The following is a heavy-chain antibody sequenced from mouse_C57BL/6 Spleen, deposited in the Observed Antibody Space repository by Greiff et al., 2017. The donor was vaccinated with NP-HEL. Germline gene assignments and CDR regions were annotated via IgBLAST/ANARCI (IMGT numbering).Heavy chain of an antibody. CDR2: IDPSDSYT. CDR3: ARGRDDYDGPYAMDY. D-gene: IGHD2-4*01. CDR1: GYTFTSYW. Sequence: QVQLKQPGAELVMPGASVKLSCKASGYTFTSYWMHWVKQRPGQGLEWIGEIDPSDSYTNYNQKFKGKSTLTVDKSSSTAYMQLSSLTSEDSAVYYCARGRDDYDGPYAMDYWGQGTSVTVSS. J-gene: IGHJ4*01. V-gene: IGHV1-69*01.